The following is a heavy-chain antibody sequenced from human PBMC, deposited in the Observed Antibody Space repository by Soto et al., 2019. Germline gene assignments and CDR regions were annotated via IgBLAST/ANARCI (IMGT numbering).Heavy chain of an antibody. CDR3: AREPKESFYFDF. Sequence: QVQLVQSGAEVKKPGASVKISCKASGYTFTNYYIHWLRQAPGQGLEWLGIIRPSGINTGYAQRFQGRVTVTRDTSTSTAYMELTSLTSDDTGVYYCAREPKESFYFDFWGQGTLVTVSS. CDR1: GYTFTNYY. CDR2: IRPSGINT. J-gene: IGHJ4*02. V-gene: IGHV1-46*01.